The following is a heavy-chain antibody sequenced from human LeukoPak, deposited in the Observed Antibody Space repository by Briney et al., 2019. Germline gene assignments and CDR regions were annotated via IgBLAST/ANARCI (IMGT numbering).Heavy chain of an antibody. CDR3: ARGPSWGWNLDC. CDR2: IYYRGST. D-gene: IGHD3-16*01. CDR1: GGSISSSSYY. Sequence: SETLSLTCTVSGGSISSSSYYWGWIRQSPGKGLEWIGNIYYRGSTYYNPPLKSRVTISVDTSKNQFSLKLSSVTAADTAVYYCARGPSWGWNLDCWGQGTLVTVSS. V-gene: IGHV4-39*01. J-gene: IGHJ4*02.